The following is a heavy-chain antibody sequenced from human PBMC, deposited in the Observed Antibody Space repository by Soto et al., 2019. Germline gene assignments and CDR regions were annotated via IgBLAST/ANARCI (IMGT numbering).Heavy chain of an antibody. CDR1: GFTFSSYA. D-gene: IGHD2-15*01. J-gene: IGHJ4*02. CDR3: AKTSGGSCYSANDY. V-gene: IGHV3-23*01. CDR2: ISDSGGST. Sequence: EVQLLESGGGLVQPGGSLRLSCAASGFTFSSYAMSWARQAPGKGLEWVSVISDSGGSTYYAGSVKGRFTSSRDNSKNTLYLQMNSLRAEDTAVYYCAKTSGGSCYSANDYWGQGTLVTVSS.